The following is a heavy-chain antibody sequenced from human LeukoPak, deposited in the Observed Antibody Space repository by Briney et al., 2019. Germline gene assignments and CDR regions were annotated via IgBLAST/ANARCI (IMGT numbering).Heavy chain of an antibody. Sequence: PGGSLRLSCAASGFTFSSYAMHWVRQAPGKGLEWVAVISYDGSNKYYADSVKGRFTISRDNAKNSLYLQMNSLRAEDTAVYYCARDRDDYVWGSYRAFDYWGQGTLVTVSS. CDR1: GFTFSSYA. CDR2: ISYDGSNK. CDR3: ARDRDDYVWGSYRAFDY. J-gene: IGHJ4*02. D-gene: IGHD3-16*02. V-gene: IGHV3-30-3*01.